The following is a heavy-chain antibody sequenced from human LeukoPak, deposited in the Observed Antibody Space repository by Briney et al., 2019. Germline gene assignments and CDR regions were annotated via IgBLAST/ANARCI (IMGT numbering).Heavy chain of an antibody. CDR2: ISAYNGNT. CDR3: ARRIAYCSGGSCYSAPYYYYYMDV. Sequence: GASVKVSCKASGYTFTSYGISWVRQAPGQGLEWMGWISAYNGNTNYAQKLQGRVTMTTDTSTSTAYIELRSLRSDDTAVYYCARRIAYCSGGSCYSAPYYYYYMDVWGKGTTVTVSS. D-gene: IGHD2-15*01. V-gene: IGHV1-18*01. J-gene: IGHJ6*03. CDR1: GYTFTSYG.